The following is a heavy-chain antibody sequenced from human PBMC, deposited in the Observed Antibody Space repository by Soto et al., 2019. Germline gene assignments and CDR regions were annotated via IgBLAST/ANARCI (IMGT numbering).Heavy chain of an antibody. D-gene: IGHD2-2*01. CDR1: GGTFSSYA. Sequence: GASVKVSCKASGGTFSSYAISWVRQVPGQGLEWMGGIIPIFGTANYAQKFQGRVTITADESTSTAYMELSSLRSEDTAVYYCARGNRYCSSTSCYSAMDVWGQGTTVTVSS. J-gene: IGHJ6*02. CDR3: ARGNRYCSSTSCYSAMDV. CDR2: IIPIFGTA. V-gene: IGHV1-69*13.